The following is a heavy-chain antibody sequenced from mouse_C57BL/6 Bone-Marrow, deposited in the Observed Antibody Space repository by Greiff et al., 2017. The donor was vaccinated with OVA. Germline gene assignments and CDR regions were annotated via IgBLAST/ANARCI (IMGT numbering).Heavy chain of an antibody. CDR1: GYTFTDYY. J-gene: IGHJ3*01. CDR3: AREGLITTEGWFAY. V-gene: IGHV1-76*01. D-gene: IGHD1-1*01. CDR2: IYPGSGNT. Sequence: VQLQQSGAELVRPGASVKLSCKASGYTFTDYYINWVKQRPGQGLEWIARIYPGSGNTYYNEKFKGKATLTAEKSSSTAYMQLSSLTSEDSAVYFCAREGLITTEGWFAYWGQGTLVTVSA.